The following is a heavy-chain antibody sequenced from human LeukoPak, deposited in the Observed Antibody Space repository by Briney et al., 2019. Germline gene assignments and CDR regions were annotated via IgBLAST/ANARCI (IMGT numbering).Heavy chain of an antibody. Sequence: SETLSLTCTVSGGSISSSSYYWGWIRQPPGKGLEWIGSIYYSGSTYYNPSLKSRVTISVDTSKNQFSLKLSSVTAADTAVYYCARLDYDFWSGYPEGSYYFVYWGQGTLVTVSS. D-gene: IGHD3-3*01. V-gene: IGHV4-39*07. CDR1: GGSISSSSYY. CDR3: ARLDYDFWSGYPEGSYYFVY. CDR2: IYYSGST. J-gene: IGHJ4*02.